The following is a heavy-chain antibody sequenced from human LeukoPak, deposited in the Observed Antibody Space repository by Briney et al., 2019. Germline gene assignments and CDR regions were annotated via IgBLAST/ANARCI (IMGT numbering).Heavy chain of an antibody. CDR3: AQDRWSYYFHY. Sequence: PGXSLRLSCAAAGFTFSSYGMDWVRQAPGKGREWVAFIRYDGSNKKYGDSVKGGFTISRDNAKKTMYMQMNRLRAEDTAVYYCAQDRWSYYFHYWGQGTLVTVSS. D-gene: IGHD1-26*01. J-gene: IGHJ4*02. V-gene: IGHV3-30*02. CDR1: GFTFSSYG. CDR2: IRYDGSNK.